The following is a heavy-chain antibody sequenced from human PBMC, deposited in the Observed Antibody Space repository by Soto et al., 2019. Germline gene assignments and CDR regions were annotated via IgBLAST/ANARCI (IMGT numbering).Heavy chain of an antibody. D-gene: IGHD6-13*01. CDR1: GGSISSGGYY. CDR2: IYYSGSS. J-gene: IGHJ4*02. CDR3: HCVGIAGRSLDY. Sequence: QVQLQESGPGLVKPSQTLSLTCTVSGGSISSGGYYWSWIRQHPGKGLEWIRYIYYSGSSYHNPSLNSRITISVDTPKNQLSLKLSSVPAADTAVYYCHCVGIAGRSLDYWGQGTLVTVSS. V-gene: IGHV4-31*03.